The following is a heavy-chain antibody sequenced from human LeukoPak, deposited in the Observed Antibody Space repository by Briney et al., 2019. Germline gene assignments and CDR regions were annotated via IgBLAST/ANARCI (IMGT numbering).Heavy chain of an antibody. Sequence: GGSLRLSCTASGFIFRSYSMNWVRQAPGKGLEWISYISSLSGTIDYADSVKGRFTISRDNAQNSLYLQMNSLRAEDTATYYCARDQGGGTSYWGQGTLVTVSS. CDR2: ISSLSGTI. CDR1: GFIFRSYS. V-gene: IGHV3-48*01. J-gene: IGHJ4*02. D-gene: IGHD2-15*01. CDR3: ARDQGGGTSY.